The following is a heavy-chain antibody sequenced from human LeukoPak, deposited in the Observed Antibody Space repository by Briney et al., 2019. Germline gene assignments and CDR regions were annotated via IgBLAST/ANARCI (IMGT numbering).Heavy chain of an antibody. CDR1: GGSISSYY. CDR3: ARVDEGGYYYYGMDV. CDR2: IYYSGST. V-gene: IGHV4-59*01. D-gene: IGHD3-16*01. J-gene: IGHJ6*02. Sequence: SETLSLTCTVSGGSISSYYWSWIRQPPGKGLEWIGYIYYSGSTNYNPSLKSRVTISVDTSKNQFSLKLSSVTAADTAVYYCARVDEGGYYYYGMDVWGQGTTVTVSS.